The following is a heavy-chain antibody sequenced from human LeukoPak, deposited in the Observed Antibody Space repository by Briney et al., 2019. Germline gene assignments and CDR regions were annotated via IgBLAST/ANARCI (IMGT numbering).Heavy chain of an antibody. CDR2: ISGSGGST. CDR3: AKGVPKIVVVITAYYFDY. Sequence: GGSLRLSCAASGFTFSSYGMSWVRQAPGKGLEWVSAISGSGGSTYYADSVKGRFTISRDNSKNTLYLQMNSLRAEDTAVYYCAKGVPKIVVVITAYYFDYWGQGTLVTVSS. V-gene: IGHV3-23*01. J-gene: IGHJ4*02. CDR1: GFTFSSYG. D-gene: IGHD3-22*01.